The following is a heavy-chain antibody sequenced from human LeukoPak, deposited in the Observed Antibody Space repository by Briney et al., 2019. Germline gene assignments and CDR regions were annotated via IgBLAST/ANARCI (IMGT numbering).Heavy chain of an antibody. D-gene: IGHD3-9*01. CDR2: ISGSSSTI. Sequence: GGSLRLSCTASGLTFSIYTMNWVRQAPGKGLEWVSYISGSSSTIYYADSVKGRFTISRDNAKNSLYLQMNSLRAEDTAVYYCVTNFDPDVDWGQGTLVTVSS. CDR1: GLTFSIYT. J-gene: IGHJ4*02. V-gene: IGHV3-48*01. CDR3: VTNFDPDVD.